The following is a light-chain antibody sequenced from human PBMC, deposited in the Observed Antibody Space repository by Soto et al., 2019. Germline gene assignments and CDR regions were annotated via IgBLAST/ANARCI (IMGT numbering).Light chain of an antibody. CDR2: RHS. J-gene: IGLJ3*02. Sequence: SSELTQPPSVSVAPGQTANITCSGERLGDKYACWYQQRPGLSPALVIYRHSKRPSGLPERFSGSNSGNTATLAISGIQAKDEADYYCQAWDSSPAGAVFGGGTKLTVL. CDR1: RLGDKY. V-gene: IGLV3-1*01. CDR3: QAWDSSPAGAV.